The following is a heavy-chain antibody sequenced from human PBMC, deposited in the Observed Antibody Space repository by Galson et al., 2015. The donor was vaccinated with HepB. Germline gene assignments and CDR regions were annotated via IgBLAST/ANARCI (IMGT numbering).Heavy chain of an antibody. Sequence: SVKVSCKASGGTFSSYAISWVRQAPGQGLEWMGGIIPIFGTANYAQKFQGRVTITADESTSTAYMELSSLRSEDTAVYYCGFASGWYRGIDYWGQGTLVTVSS. CDR2: IIPIFGTA. CDR3: GFASGWYRGIDY. CDR1: GGTFSSYA. V-gene: IGHV1-69*13. J-gene: IGHJ4*02. D-gene: IGHD6-19*01.